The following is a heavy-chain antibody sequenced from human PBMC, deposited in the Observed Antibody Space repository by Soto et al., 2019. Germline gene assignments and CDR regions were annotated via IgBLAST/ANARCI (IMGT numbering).Heavy chain of an antibody. D-gene: IGHD3-10*01. CDR2: IYYSGST. Sequence: PETLSLTCTVSGGSISSYYWSWIRQPPGKGLEWIGYIYYSGSTNYNPSLKSRVTISVDTSKNQFSLKLSSVTAADTAVYYCARHGYGSGSYYPYNWFDPWGQGTLVTVSS. V-gene: IGHV4-59*08. CDR3: ARHGYGSGSYYPYNWFDP. CDR1: GGSISSYY. J-gene: IGHJ5*02.